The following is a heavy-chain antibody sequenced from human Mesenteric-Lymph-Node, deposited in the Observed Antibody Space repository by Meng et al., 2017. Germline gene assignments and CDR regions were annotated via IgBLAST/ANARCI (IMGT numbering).Heavy chain of an antibody. CDR3: ARVPYGSGCYPPQNYYGMDV. Sequence: GESLKISCAASGFTSSSYWMSWVRQAPGKGLEWVANIKQDGSEKYYVDSVKGRFTISRDNAKNSLYLQMNSLRAEDTAVYYCARVPYGSGCYPPQNYYGMDVWGQGTTVTVSS. D-gene: IGHD3-10*01. V-gene: IGHV3-7*01. J-gene: IGHJ6*02. CDR1: GFTSSSYW. CDR2: IKQDGSEK.